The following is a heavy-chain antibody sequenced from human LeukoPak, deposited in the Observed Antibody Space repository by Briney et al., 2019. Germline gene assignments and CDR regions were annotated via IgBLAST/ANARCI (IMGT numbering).Heavy chain of an antibody. CDR1: GFTFSSYE. D-gene: IGHD1-1*01. V-gene: IGHV3-48*03. CDR3: ARPHTTGTENWFDP. Sequence: GGSLRLSCAAPGFTFSSYEMNWVRQAPGKGLEWVSYISSSGSTIYYADSVKGRFTISRDNAKNSLYLQMNSLRAEDTAVYYCARPHTTGTENWFDPWGQGTLVTVSS. J-gene: IGHJ5*02. CDR2: ISSSGSTI.